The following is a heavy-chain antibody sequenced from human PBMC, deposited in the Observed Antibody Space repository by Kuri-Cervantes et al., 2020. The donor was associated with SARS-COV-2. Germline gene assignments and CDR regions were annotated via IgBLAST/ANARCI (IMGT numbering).Heavy chain of an antibody. V-gene: IGHV3-21*01. CDR2: ISSSSSYK. CDR1: GFTFSSYS. CDR3: ARYSSGWYEAWFDP. D-gene: IGHD6-19*01. J-gene: IGHJ5*02. Sequence: GGSLRLSCAASGFTFSSYSMNWVRQAPGKGLEWVSSISSSSSYKYYADSVKGRFTISRDNAKNSLYLQMNSLRAEDTAVYYCARYSSGWYEAWFDPWGQGTLVTVSS.